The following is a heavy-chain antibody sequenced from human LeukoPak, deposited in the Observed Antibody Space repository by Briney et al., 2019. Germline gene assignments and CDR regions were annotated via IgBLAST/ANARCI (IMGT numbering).Heavy chain of an antibody. V-gene: IGHV1-3*01. J-gene: IGHJ6*04. CDR2: INAGNGNT. D-gene: IGHD5-24*01. CDR3: ASATRGVYGMDV. CDR1: GYTFTSYA. Sequence: ASVKVSCKASGYTFTSYAMHWVRQAPGQRLEWMGWINAGNGNTKYSQKFQGRVTITRDTSASTAYMELSSPRSEDTAVYYCASATRGVYGMDVWGKGTTVTVSS.